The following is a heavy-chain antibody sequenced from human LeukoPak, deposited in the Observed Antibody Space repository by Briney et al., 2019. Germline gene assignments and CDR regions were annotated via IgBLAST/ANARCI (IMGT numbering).Heavy chain of an antibody. CDR2: ISASGSAT. V-gene: IGHV3-23*01. CDR1: GFIFSNYG. Sequence: PGGSLRLSCAASGFIFSNYGMNWVRQAPGKGLEWVAAISASGSATSYADSVRGRFTISRDNSKSTTYLQMNSLRAEDTAVFYCAKDRYSSGPKYFQHWGQGTLVTVSS. J-gene: IGHJ1*01. CDR3: AKDRYSSGPKYFQH. D-gene: IGHD6-19*01.